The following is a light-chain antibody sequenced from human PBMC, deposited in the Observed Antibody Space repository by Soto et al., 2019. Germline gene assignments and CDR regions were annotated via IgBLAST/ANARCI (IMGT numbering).Light chain of an antibody. CDR3: QSYDSSLSGYV. Sequence: QPVRNQAPYSSRSPRRSVTLSCPGTSSDFGGYNYVSWYQQHPGKAPKLMIYEVSKRPSGVPDRFSGSKSGTSASLAITGLQAEDEADYYCQSYDSSLSGYVFVTVTKFIVI. CDR1: SSDFGGYNY. CDR2: EVS. V-gene: IGLV2-8*02. J-gene: IGLJ1*01.